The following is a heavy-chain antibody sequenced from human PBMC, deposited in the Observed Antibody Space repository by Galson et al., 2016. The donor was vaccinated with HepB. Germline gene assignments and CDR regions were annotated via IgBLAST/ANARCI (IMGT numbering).Heavy chain of an antibody. J-gene: IGHJ4*02. Sequence: SLRLSCAASGFTFSSYAMHWVRQAPGKGLEWVAVIWYDGSESYYGDSVKGRFTISRDNSHNTLYLQMNSPRAEDTAVYYCAATIHCTGGSCHFYFDYWGQGTLVTVSS. CDR2: IWYDGSES. CDR1: GFTFSSYA. CDR3: AATIHCTGGSCHFYFDY. D-gene: IGHD2-15*01. V-gene: IGHV3-33*01.